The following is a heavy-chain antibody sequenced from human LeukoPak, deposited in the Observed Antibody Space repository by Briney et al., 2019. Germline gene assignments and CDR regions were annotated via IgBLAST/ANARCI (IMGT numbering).Heavy chain of an antibody. D-gene: IGHD3-10*01. CDR3: AREHPAGGWFDP. CDR1: GGSISSYY. Sequence: SETLSLTCPVSGGSISSYYWSWIRQPAGKGLEWIGRIYTSGSTNYNPSLKSRVTMSVDTSKNQFSLKLSSVTAADTAVYYCAREHPAGGWFDPWGQGTLVTVSS. CDR2: IYTSGST. J-gene: IGHJ5*02. V-gene: IGHV4-4*07.